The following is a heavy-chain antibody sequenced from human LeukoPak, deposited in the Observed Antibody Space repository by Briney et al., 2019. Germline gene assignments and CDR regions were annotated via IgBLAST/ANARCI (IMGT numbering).Heavy chain of an antibody. J-gene: IGHJ4*02. CDR2: IKPDGTTK. CDR3: ARSIPYGTTWYGRSDY. D-gene: IGHD6-13*01. CDR1: GFPFSSYS. Sequence: GGSLRLSCAASGFPFSSYSMTWVRQAPGEGLEWVANIKPDGTTKFYVDSVKGRFTISRDNALNSLYLQMNSLRAEDTAIYYCARSIPYGTTWYGRSDYWGQGTLVTVSS. V-gene: IGHV3-7*03.